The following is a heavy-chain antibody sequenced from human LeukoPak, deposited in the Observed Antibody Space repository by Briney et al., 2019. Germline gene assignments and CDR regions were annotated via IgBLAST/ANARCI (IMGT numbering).Heavy chain of an antibody. D-gene: IGHD6-13*01. V-gene: IGHV4-61*02. CDR1: GGSISSGDYY. CDR2: IYTSGST. Sequence: TLSLTCTVSGGSISSGDYYWSWIRQPAGKGLEWIGRIYTSGSTNYNPSLKSRVTISVDTSKNQFSLKLSSVTAADTAVYYCARGSWYSSSWPHYWGQGTLVTVSS. J-gene: IGHJ4*02. CDR3: ARGSWYSSSWPHY.